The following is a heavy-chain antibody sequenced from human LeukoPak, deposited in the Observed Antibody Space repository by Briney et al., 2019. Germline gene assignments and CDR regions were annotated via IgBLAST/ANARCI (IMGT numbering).Heavy chain of an antibody. CDR1: GGTSSSYA. CDR2: IIPILGIA. Sequence: SVKVSCKAFGGTSSSYAISWVRKAPGQGPEWMGRIIPILGIANYEQKFQGRVTITADKSTSTAYMELSSLRSEDTAVYYCARDGNFYYGDGLDPWGQGTLVTVSS. CDR3: ARDGNFYYGDGLDP. J-gene: IGHJ5*02. D-gene: IGHD4-17*01. V-gene: IGHV1-69*04.